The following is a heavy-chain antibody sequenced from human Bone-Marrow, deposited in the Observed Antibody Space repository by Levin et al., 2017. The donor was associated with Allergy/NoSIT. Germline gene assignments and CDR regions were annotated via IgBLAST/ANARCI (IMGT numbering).Heavy chain of an antibody. D-gene: IGHD3-10*01. CDR3: ARREYYYGSGIWNWFDP. V-gene: IGHV3-30-3*01. Sequence: PGESLKISCAASGFTFSSYAMHWVRQAPGKGLEWVAVISYDGSNKYYADSVKGRFTISRDNSKNTLYLQMNSLRAEDTAVYYCARREYYYGSGIWNWFDPWGQGTLVTVSS. CDR1: GFTFSSYA. CDR2: ISYDGSNK. J-gene: IGHJ5*02.